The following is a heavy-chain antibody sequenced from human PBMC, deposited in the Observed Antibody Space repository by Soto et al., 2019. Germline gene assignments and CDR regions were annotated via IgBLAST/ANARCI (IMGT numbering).Heavy chain of an antibody. CDR3: VKDLTRGSGSYFAGSKVDY. CDR1: GFTFSSYA. D-gene: IGHD3-10*01. Sequence: GGSLRLSCAASGFTFSSYAMSWVRQAPGKGLEWVSAISGSGGSTYYADSVKGRFTISRDNSKNTLYLQMNSLRAEDTAVYYCVKDLTRGSGSYFAGSKVDYWGQGTLVTVSS. V-gene: IGHV3-23*01. CDR2: ISGSGGST. J-gene: IGHJ4*02.